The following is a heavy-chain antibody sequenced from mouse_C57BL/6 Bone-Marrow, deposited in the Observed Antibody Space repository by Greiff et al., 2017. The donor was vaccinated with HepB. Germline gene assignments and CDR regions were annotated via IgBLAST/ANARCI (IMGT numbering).Heavy chain of an antibody. D-gene: IGHD3-2*02. Sequence: VKLMESGAELVRPGTSVKVSCKASGYAFTNYLIEWVKQRPGQGLEWIGVINPGSGGTNYNEKFKGKATLTADKSSSTAYMQLSSLTSEDSAVYFCARQLRPPYAMDYWGQGTSVTVSS. CDR2: INPGSGGT. V-gene: IGHV1-54*01. J-gene: IGHJ4*01. CDR3: ARQLRPPYAMDY. CDR1: GYAFTNYL.